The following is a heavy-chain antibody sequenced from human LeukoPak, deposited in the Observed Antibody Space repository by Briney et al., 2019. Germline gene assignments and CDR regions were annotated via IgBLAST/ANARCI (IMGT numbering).Heavy chain of an antibody. V-gene: IGHV4-39*07. Sequence: PSETLSLTCTVSGGSISSSSYYWGWIRQPPGKGLEWIGSIYYSGSTYYNPSLKSRVTISVDTSKNQFSLKLSSVTAADTAVYYCARVCREWLVSSIDYWGQGTLVTVSS. J-gene: IGHJ4*02. CDR1: GGSISSSSYY. D-gene: IGHD3-3*01. CDR2: IYYSGST. CDR3: ARVCREWLVSSIDY.